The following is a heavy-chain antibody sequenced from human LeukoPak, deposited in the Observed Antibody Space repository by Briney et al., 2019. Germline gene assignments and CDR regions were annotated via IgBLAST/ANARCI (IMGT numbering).Heavy chain of an antibody. CDR2: ISAYNGNT. Sequence: ASVKVSCKASGYTFTSYGISWVRQAPGQGLEWMGWISAYNGNTTYAQKLQGRVTMTTDTSTSTAYMELRSLRSDDTAVYYCARNIAALDAFDIWGQGTMVTVSS. V-gene: IGHV1-18*01. CDR1: GYTFTSYG. CDR3: ARNIAALDAFDI. D-gene: IGHD6-13*01. J-gene: IGHJ3*02.